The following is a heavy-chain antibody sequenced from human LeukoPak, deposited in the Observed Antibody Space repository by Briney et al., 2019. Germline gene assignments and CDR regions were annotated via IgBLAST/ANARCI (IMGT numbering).Heavy chain of an antibody. CDR3: AREILSDHYSYYGMDV. V-gene: IGHV1-46*01. CDR2: INPSGGST. J-gene: IGHJ6*01. CDR1: GYTFTSYY. Sequence: ASVKVSCKASGYTFTSYYMHWVRQAPGQGLEWMGIINPSGGSTSYAQKSQGRVTMTRDTSTSTVYMELSSLRSEDTAVYYCAREILSDHYSYYGMDVWGQGSTVTVSS.